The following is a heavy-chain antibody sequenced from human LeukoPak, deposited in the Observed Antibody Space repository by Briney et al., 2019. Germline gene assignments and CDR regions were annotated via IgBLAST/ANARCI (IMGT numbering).Heavy chain of an antibody. CDR3: ARQARASSYYAIVSFHY. Sequence: SETLSLTCTVSGGSISSSSYYWGWIRQPPGKGLEWIGSIYYSGSTYYNPSLKSRVTISVDTSKNQFSLKLSSVTAPDTAVYYCARQARASSYYAIVSFHYWGQGTLVTVSS. D-gene: IGHD2/OR15-2a*01. J-gene: IGHJ4*02. V-gene: IGHV4-39*01. CDR2: IYYSGST. CDR1: GGSISSSSYY.